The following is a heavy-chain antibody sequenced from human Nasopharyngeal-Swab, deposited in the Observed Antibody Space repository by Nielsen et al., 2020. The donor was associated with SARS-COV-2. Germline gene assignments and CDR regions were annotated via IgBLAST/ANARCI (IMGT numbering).Heavy chain of an antibody. CDR1: GYSFTNYW. Sequence: GGSLRLSCKGSGYSFTNYWIGWVRQMPGKGLEWMGVIHPGDSETRYSPSFQGQVTISVDSSISTASLQWSSLKASDTAMYFCARPYYYGALDPFDIWGQGTMVTVSS. J-gene: IGHJ3*02. CDR3: ARPYYYGALDPFDI. V-gene: IGHV5-51*01. CDR2: IHPGDSET. D-gene: IGHD3-22*01.